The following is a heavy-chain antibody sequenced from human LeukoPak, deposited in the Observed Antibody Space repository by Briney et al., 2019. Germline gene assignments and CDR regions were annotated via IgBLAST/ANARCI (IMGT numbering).Heavy chain of an antibody. Sequence: GRSLRLSCGASGFTFSSYPMFWVRQAPGKGREWVAMISHDGSTKHYADTVKGRFTISRDNSKDTFSLQLNGLRAVDSGVYYCATELAFPGTFDPWGQGTLVIVSS. CDR3: ATELAFPGTFDP. J-gene: IGHJ5*02. V-gene: IGHV3-30*14. CDR2: ISHDGSTK. D-gene: IGHD1-1*01. CDR1: GFTFSSYP.